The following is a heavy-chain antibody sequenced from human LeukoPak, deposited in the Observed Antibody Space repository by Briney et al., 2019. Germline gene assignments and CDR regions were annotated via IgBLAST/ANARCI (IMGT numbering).Heavy chain of an antibody. CDR3: ARGRGDDSSGYYYYFDY. CDR2: INHSGST. CDR1: GGSFSGNY. D-gene: IGHD3-22*01. J-gene: IGHJ4*02. V-gene: IGHV4-34*01. Sequence: PSETLSLTCAVYGGSFSGNYWSWIRQPPGKGLEWIGEINHSGSTNYNPSLKSRVTISVDTTKNQSSLKLSSVTAADTAVYYCARGRGDDSSGYYYYFDYWGQGTLVTVSS.